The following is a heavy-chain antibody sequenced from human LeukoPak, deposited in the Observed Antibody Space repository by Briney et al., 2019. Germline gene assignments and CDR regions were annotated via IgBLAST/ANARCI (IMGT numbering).Heavy chain of an antibody. CDR1: GFTFNNYA. J-gene: IGHJ3*02. V-gene: IGHV3-23*01. CDR3: AKVGGSFLSNAFDM. Sequence: PGGSLRLSCAASGFTFNNYAMSWVRQAPGKGLEWLSAITSGGASTWNADSVEGRFTISRDNPKNTLYLQMNSLRVEDTAVYYCAKVGGSFLSNAFDMWGQGTMVTVSS. CDR2: ITSGGAST. D-gene: IGHD1-26*01.